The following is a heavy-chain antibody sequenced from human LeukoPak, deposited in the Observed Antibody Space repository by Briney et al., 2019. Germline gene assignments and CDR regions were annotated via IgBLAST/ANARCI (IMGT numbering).Heavy chain of an antibody. CDR2: MNPNSGNT. J-gene: IGHJ5*02. D-gene: IGHD3-9*01. Sequence: GASVKVSCKASGYTLTSYDINWVRQATGQGREWMGWMNPNSGNTGYAQKFQGRVTMTMNTSISTAYMELSSLRSEDTAVYYCARGGDILTGHLNWFDPWGQGTLVTVSS. CDR3: ARGGDILTGHLNWFDP. CDR1: GYTLTSYD. V-gene: IGHV1-8*01.